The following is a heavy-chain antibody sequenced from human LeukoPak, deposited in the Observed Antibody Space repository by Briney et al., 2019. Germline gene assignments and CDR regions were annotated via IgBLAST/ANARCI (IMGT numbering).Heavy chain of an antibody. CDR1: GFTFSDYY. V-gene: IGHV3-11*01. D-gene: IGHD6-19*01. CDR2: ISSSGSTI. J-gene: IGHJ6*02. Sequence: PGGSLRLSCAASGFTFSDYYMSWIRQAPGKGLEWVSYISSSGSTIYYADSVKGRFTISRDNAKNSLYLQMNSLRAEDTAVYYCARYSSGWSYYYYGMDVWGQGTTVTVSS. CDR3: ARYSSGWSYYYYGMDV.